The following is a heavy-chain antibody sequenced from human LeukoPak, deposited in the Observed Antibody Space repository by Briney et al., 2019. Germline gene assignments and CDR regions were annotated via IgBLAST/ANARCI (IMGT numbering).Heavy chain of an antibody. Sequence: SETLSLTCTVSGGSISTYYWSWIPQPPGKGLEWIGYIYYSGSTNYNPSLKNRVIISVDTSKNQFSLKLSSVTAADTAVYYCAREVRYSFDYWGQGTLVTVSS. V-gene: IGHV4-59*01. CDR2: IYYSGST. J-gene: IGHJ4*02. D-gene: IGHD3-9*01. CDR1: GGSISTYY. CDR3: AREVRYSFDY.